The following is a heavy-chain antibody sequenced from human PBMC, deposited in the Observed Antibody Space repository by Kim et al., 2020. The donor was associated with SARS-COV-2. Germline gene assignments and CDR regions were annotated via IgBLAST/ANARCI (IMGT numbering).Heavy chain of an antibody. CDR3: ARGLFLYGDRTKYGMDV. V-gene: IGHV4-34*01. D-gene: IGHD4-17*01. CDR1: GGSFSGYY. Sequence: SETLSLTCAVYGGSFSGYYWSWIRQPPGKGLEWIGEINHSGSTNYNPSLKSRVTISVDTSKNQFSLKLSSVTAADTAVYYCARGLFLYGDRTKYGMDVWGQGTTVTVSS. CDR2: INHSGST. J-gene: IGHJ6*02.